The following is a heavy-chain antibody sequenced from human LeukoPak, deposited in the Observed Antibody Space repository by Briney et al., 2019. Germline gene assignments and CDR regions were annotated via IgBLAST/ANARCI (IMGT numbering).Heavy chain of an antibody. CDR2: IKQDGSEK. CDR1: GFTFSSYW. J-gene: IGHJ6*04. V-gene: IGHV3-7*03. Sequence: GGSLRLSCAASGFTFSSYWMSWVRQAPGKGLEWVANIKQDGSEKYYVDSVKGRFTISRDNAKNSLYLQMNSLRSDDTAVYYCARVTYTPRIVATIQGYYYGMDVWGKGTTVTVSS. CDR3: ARVTYTPRIVATIQGYYYGMDV. D-gene: IGHD5-12*01.